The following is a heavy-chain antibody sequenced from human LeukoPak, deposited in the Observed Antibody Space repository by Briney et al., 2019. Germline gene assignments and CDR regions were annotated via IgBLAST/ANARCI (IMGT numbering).Heavy chain of an antibody. V-gene: IGHV4-59*01. CDR2: IYYSGST. Sequence: SETLSLTCTVSGGSISSYYWSWIRQPPGKGLEWIGYIYYSGSTNYNPSLKSRVTISVDTSKNQVSLKLSSVTAADTAVYYCAREKAMVRGVFDYWGQGTLVTVSS. CDR1: GGSISSYY. D-gene: IGHD3-10*01. J-gene: IGHJ4*02. CDR3: AREKAMVRGVFDY.